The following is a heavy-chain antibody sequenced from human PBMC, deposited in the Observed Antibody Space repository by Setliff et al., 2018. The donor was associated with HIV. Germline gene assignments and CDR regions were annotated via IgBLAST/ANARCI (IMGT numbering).Heavy chain of an antibody. CDR3: ARFRVPQAIVVVPAAVDY. J-gene: IGHJ4*02. D-gene: IGHD2-2*01. CDR1: GGTFSSQA. Sequence: ASVKVSCKASGGTFSSQAINWVRQAPGQGLEWMGWISAYNGNTNYAQKLQGRVTMTTDTSTSTAYMELRSLRSDDTAVYYCARFRVPQAIVVVPAAVDYWGQGTLVTVSS. V-gene: IGHV1-18*01. CDR2: ISAYNGNT.